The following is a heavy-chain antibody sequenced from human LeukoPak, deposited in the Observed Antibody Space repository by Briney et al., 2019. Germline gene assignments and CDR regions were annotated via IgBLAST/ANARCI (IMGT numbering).Heavy chain of an antibody. Sequence: PSETLSLTCTVSGYSISSGYYWGWIRQPPGKGLEWIGSIHYSGSTYYSPSLKSRVTISVDTSRNQFSLKLTSVTAADTAVYYCARDGPIKWGQGTLVTVSS. CDR3: ARDGPIK. D-gene: IGHD5-24*01. CDR1: GYSISSGYY. V-gene: IGHV4-38-2*02. J-gene: IGHJ4*02. CDR2: IHYSGST.